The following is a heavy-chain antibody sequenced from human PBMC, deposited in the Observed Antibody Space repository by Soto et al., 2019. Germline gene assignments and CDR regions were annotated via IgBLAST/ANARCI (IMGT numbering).Heavy chain of an antibody. CDR2: INHSGST. CDR1: GGSFSGYY. V-gene: IGHV4-34*01. CDR3: ARVVAATFYYYYYGMDV. D-gene: IGHD2-15*01. Sequence: PSETLSLTCAVYGGSFSGYYWSWIRQPPGKGLEWIGEINHSGSTNYNPSLKSRVTISVDTSKNQFSLKLSSVTAADTAVYYCARVVAATFYYYYYGMDVWGQGTTVTVSS. J-gene: IGHJ6*02.